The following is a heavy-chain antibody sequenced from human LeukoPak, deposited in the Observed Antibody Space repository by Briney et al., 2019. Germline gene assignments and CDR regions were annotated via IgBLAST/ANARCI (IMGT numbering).Heavy chain of an antibody. V-gene: IGHV3-53*04. Sequence: PGGSLRLSCAASGFTFSNAWMSWVRQAPGKGLEWVSVIYSGGSTYYADSVKGRFTISRHNSKNTLYLQMNSLRAEDTAVYYCARARYYDSSGYSYDAFDIWGQGTMVTVSS. CDR1: GFTFSNAW. CDR2: IYSGGST. J-gene: IGHJ3*02. D-gene: IGHD3-22*01. CDR3: ARARYYDSSGYSYDAFDI.